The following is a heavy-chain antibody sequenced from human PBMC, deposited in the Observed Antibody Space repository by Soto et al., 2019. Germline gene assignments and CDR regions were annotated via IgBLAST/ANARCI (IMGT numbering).Heavy chain of an antibody. V-gene: IGHV1-69*13. D-gene: IGHD3-3*01. CDR1: GGTFSSYA. J-gene: IGHJ6*02. Sequence: ASVKVSCKASGGTFSSYAISWVRQAPGQGLEWMGGIIPIFGTANYAQKFQGRVTITADESTSTAYMELSSLRSEDTAVYYCANTPSLRFLEWSYYGMDVWGQGTTVTVSS. CDR3: ANTPSLRFLEWSYYGMDV. CDR2: IIPIFGTA.